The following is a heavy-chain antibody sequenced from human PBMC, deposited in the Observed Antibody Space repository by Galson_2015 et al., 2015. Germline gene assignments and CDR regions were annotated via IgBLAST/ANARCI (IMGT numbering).Heavy chain of an antibody. V-gene: IGHV3-21*01. Sequence: SLRLSCAASGFTFSSYSMNWVRQAPGKGLEWVSSISSSSSYIYYADSVKGRFTISRDNAKNSLYLQMNSLRAEDTAVYYCATVDTAMGERQPGAGPIPAVGFWGQGTLVTVSS. CDR1: GFTFSSYS. D-gene: IGHD5-18*01. J-gene: IGHJ4*02. CDR2: ISSSSSYI. CDR3: ATVDTAMGERQPGAGPIPAVGF.